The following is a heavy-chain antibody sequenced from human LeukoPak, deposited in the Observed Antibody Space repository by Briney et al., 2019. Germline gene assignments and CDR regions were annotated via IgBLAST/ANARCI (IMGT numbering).Heavy chain of an antibody. J-gene: IGHJ6*02. V-gene: IGHV3-30*18. CDR1: GFTFSNAW. CDR3: AKATMASSWYHYYYYYGMDV. Sequence: PGGSLRLSCAASGFTFSNAWMSWVRQAPGKGLEWVAVISYDGSNKYYADSVKGRFTISRDNSKNTLYLQMNSLRAEDTAVYYCAKATMASSWYHYYYYYGMDVWGQGTTVTVSS. D-gene: IGHD6-13*01. CDR2: ISYDGSNK.